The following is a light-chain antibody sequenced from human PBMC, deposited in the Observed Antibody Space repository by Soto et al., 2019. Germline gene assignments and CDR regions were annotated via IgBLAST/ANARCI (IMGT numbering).Light chain of an antibody. CDR2: DAS. V-gene: IGKV3-11*01. Sequence: EIVLTQSPGTLSLSPGERATLSCKASQSIKNYLAWYQKKPGQAPRLLIYDASNRATGIPARFSGSGSGTDFTLTISCLEPEDFAVYYCQQRSNRPPWTFGQGTKVEIK. CDR3: QQRSNRPPWT. J-gene: IGKJ1*01. CDR1: QSIKNY.